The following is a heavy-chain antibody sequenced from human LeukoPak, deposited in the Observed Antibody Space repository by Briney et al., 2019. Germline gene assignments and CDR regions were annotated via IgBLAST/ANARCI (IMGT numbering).Heavy chain of an antibody. CDR3: GKSVPLAMGYYYYIDV. V-gene: IGHV3-23*01. J-gene: IGHJ6*03. CDR2: ISGSGENT. CDR1: GFTFSSYA. D-gene: IGHD2/OR15-2a*01. Sequence: GGSLRLSCAASGFTFSSYAMSWVRQAPGKGLEWVSGISGSGENTYYADSVRGRFTISRDNSKNTLYLQMNSLRAEDTAVYYCGKSVPLAMGYYYYIDVWGKGTTITVSS.